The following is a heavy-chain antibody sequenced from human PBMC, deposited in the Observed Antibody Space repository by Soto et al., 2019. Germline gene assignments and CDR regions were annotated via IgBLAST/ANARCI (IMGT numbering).Heavy chain of an antibody. J-gene: IGHJ4*02. V-gene: IGHV1-18*04. CDR1: GYTFASFG. CDR3: ARDIAIVRGVTSYFDY. CDR2: ISAYNGNT. Sequence: VASVKVSCKASGYTFASFGFTWVRQAPGQGLEWMGWISAYNGNTNYAQNLQGRVTLTTDTSTTTAYMELRSLMSDDTAIYYCARDIAIVRGVTSYFDYWGQGTLVTVSS. D-gene: IGHD3-10*01.